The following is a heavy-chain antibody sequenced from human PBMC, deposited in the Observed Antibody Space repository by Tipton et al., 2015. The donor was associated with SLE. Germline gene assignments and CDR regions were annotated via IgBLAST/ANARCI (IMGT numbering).Heavy chain of an antibody. D-gene: IGHD3-10*01. J-gene: IGHJ4*02. CDR2: INHSGST. V-gene: IGHV4-34*01. Sequence: TLSLTCTVSGGSISSYYWSWIRQPPGKGLEWIGEINHSGSTNYNPSLKSRVTISVDTSKNQFSLKLSSVTAADTAVYYCARGLPGGGFDYWGQGSLVAVSS. CDR3: ARGLPGGGFDY. CDR1: GGSISSYY.